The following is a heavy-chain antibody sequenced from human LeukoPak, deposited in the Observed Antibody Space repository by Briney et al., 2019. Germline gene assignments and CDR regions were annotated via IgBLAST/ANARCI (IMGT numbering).Heavy chain of an antibody. D-gene: IGHD5-24*01. CDR2: INKDGGEK. V-gene: IGHV3-7*01. Sequence: GGSLRLSCVASRFTFSNYWMTWVRQAPGKGLERVANINKDGGEKYYMESVKGRFTISRDNAKNSLYLQMNSLTVEDTAVYYCARDMGWQQFDQWGQGTLVTVSS. J-gene: IGHJ4*02. CDR3: ARDMGWQQFDQ. CDR1: RFTFSNYW.